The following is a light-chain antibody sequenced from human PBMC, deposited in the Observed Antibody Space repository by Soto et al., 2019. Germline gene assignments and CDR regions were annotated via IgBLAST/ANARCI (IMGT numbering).Light chain of an antibody. J-gene: IGKJ5*01. Sequence: EIVLTQFPGILSLSPGERATLSCRANQSVNSNYLAWFQQHPGQPPRLLIFGAFSRAIGIPDRFSGSGTETDFTLSITRLEPEDFAVYYCQQYGRSPFNFGQGTRLEIK. V-gene: IGKV3-20*01. CDR3: QQYGRSPFN. CDR2: GAF. CDR1: QSVNSNY.